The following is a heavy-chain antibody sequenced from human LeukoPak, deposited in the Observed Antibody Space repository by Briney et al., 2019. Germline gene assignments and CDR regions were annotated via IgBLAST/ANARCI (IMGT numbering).Heavy chain of an antibody. CDR2: ISYDGSNK. V-gene: IGHV3-30*19. CDR1: GFTFSSYG. Sequence: GGSLRLSCAASGFTFSSYGMHWVRQAPGKGLEWVAVISYDGSNKYYADSVKGRFTISRDNSKNTLYLQMNSLRAEDTAVYYCARGYGDFYYFDYWGQGTLVTVSS. D-gene: IGHD4-17*01. J-gene: IGHJ4*02. CDR3: ARGYGDFYYFDY.